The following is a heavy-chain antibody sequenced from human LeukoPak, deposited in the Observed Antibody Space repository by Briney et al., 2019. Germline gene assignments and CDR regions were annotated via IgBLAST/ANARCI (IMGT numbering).Heavy chain of an antibody. V-gene: IGHV1-2*02. Sequence: ASVKVSCKASGYTFTGYYMHWVRQAPGQGLEWVGWINPNNGDTTYAQKFQGRVTMTRDTSISTAYMELSGLRSDDTAVYFWARDQRGDAFDIWGRGTMVTVSS. D-gene: IGHD3-10*01. CDR2: INPNNGDT. J-gene: IGHJ3*02. CDR3: ARDQRGDAFDI. CDR1: GYTFTGYY.